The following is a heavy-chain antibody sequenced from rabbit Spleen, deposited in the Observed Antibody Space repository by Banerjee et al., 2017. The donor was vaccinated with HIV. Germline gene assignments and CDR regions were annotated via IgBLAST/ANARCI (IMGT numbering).Heavy chain of an antibody. CDR3: ARDLVAVIGWNFNL. V-gene: IGHV1S47*01. CDR1: GFSFSDRDV. D-gene: IGHD5-1*01. J-gene: IGHJ4*01. Sequence: QEQLEESGGGLVKPEGSLTLTCKASGFSFSDRDVMCWVRQAPGKGLEWIGYIDPVFGITYYANWVNGRFSISRENAQNTVFLQMTSLTAADTATYFCARDLVAVIGWNFNLWGPGTLVTVS. CDR2: IDPVFGIT.